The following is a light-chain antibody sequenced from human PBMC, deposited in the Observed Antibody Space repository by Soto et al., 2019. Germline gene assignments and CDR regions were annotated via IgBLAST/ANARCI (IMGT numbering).Light chain of an antibody. Sequence: EIVLTQSPGTLSLSPGERATLSCRASQSVSSSYLAWYQQKPGQAPRLLISGASSRATGIPHRFSGSGSGTDFTLTISRLEPEDFAVYYCQQYGSSPETFGQGTKVEIK. CDR3: QQYGSSPET. J-gene: IGKJ1*01. CDR2: GAS. CDR1: QSVSSSY. V-gene: IGKV3-20*01.